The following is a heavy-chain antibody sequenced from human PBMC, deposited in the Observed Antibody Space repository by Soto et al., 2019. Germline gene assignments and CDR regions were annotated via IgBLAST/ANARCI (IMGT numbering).Heavy chain of an antibody. Sequence: QVQLVQSGAEVKKPGSSVKVSCKASGVTFSSYAISWVRQAPGQGLEWMGGIIPIFGTANYAQKFQGRVTITADESTSTAYMELSSLRSEDTAVYYCARGYCTNGVCYTNAFDIWGQGTMVTVSS. CDR1: GVTFSSYA. D-gene: IGHD2-8*01. CDR3: ARGYCTNGVCYTNAFDI. J-gene: IGHJ3*02. V-gene: IGHV1-69*01. CDR2: IIPIFGTA.